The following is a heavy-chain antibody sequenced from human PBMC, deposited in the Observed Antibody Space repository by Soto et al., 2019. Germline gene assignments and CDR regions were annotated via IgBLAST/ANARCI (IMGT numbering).Heavy chain of an antibody. CDR1: NGSVYSGTYS. V-gene: IGHV4-30-2*01. Sequence: SVTLSLTCTVDNGSVYSGTYSWRWGRQPPGQGLAWSGYIYYSGTTNYTPSLKSRLTMSMDRANDPFSLNLTSVTAADTGVYCCARGHYYYGMDIWGQGITV. CDR2: IYYSGTT. CDR3: ARGHYYYGMDI. J-gene: IGHJ6*02.